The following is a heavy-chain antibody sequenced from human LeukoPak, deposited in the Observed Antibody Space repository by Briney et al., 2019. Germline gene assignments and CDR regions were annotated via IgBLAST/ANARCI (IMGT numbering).Heavy chain of an antibody. CDR3: ARGAVRRRHWFDP. V-gene: IGHV1-8*03. CDR2: MNPNSGNT. Sequence: ASVKVSCKASGYTFTIYDIDGVRQATGQGREWMGWMNPNSGNTGYAQKFQGRVTITRNASISTAYMELSSLRSEDTAVYYCARGAVRRRHWFDPWGQGTLVTVSS. D-gene: IGHD1-14*01. CDR1: GYTFTIYD. J-gene: IGHJ5*02.